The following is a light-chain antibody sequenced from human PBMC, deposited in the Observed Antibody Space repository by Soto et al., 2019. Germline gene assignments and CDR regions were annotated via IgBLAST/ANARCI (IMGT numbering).Light chain of an antibody. J-gene: IGKJ3*01. CDR3: QQSYSAPFT. CDR1: QSITYY. CDR2: SVA. V-gene: IGKV1-39*01. Sequence: DIQMTQSPSSLSASVGDRVTITCRASQSITYYLNWYQQRPGEAPKLLIYSVAILQNGVPSRFSGGGSETDFTLTISSLQPEDFATYYCQQSYSAPFTFGPGTRVDI.